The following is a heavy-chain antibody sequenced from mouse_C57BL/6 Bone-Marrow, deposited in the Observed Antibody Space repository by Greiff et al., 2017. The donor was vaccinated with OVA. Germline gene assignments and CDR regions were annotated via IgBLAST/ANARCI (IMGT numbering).Heavy chain of an antibody. J-gene: IGHJ4*01. Sequence: EVKLVESGGDLVKPGGSLKLSCAASGFTFSSYGMSWVRQTPDKRLEWVATISSGGSYTYYPDSVKGRVTISRDNAKNTPYPQMSSLKSEATAMYYCASHYGITLYAMDYWGQGTSVTVSS. CDR3: ASHYGITLYAMDY. D-gene: IGHD1-1*01. V-gene: IGHV5-6*01. CDR2: ISSGGSYT. CDR1: GFTFSSYG.